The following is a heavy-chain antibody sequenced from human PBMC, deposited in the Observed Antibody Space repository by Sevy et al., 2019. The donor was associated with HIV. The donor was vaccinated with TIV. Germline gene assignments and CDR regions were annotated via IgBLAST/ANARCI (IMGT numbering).Heavy chain of an antibody. CDR1: GGTFSSYA. V-gene: IGHV1-69*13. D-gene: IGHD3-22*01. CDR2: IIPIFGTA. Sequence: ASVKVSCKASGGTFSSYAISSVRQAPGQGLEWMGGIIPIFGTANYAQKFQGRVTITADESTSTAYMELSSLRSEDTAVYYCAREDYYHSSGSHYYYGMDVWGQGTTVTVSS. J-gene: IGHJ6*02. CDR3: AREDYYHSSGSHYYYGMDV.